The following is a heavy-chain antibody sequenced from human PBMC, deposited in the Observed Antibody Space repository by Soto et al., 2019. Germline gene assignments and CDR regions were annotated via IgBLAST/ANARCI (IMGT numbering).Heavy chain of an antibody. CDR2: ISSSSSYI. CDR3: ARGGYYDFWSGTGYYYGMDV. Sequence: EVQLVESGGGLVKPGGSLRLSCAASGFTFSSYSMNWVRQAPGKGLEWVSSISSSSSYIYYADSVKGRFTISRDNAKNSLYLQMNSLRADDTAVYYCARGGYYDFWSGTGYYYGMDVWGQGTTVTGSS. V-gene: IGHV3-21*01. J-gene: IGHJ6*02. CDR1: GFTFSSYS. D-gene: IGHD3-3*01.